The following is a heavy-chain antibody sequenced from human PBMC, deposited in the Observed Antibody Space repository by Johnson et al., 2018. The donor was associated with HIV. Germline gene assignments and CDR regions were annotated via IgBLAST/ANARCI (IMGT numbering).Heavy chain of an antibody. Sequence: VQLVESGGGLVKPGGSLRLSCATSGFTFNNTWMSWVRQAPGKGLEWIGHIKSEADGGTTDYAAPVKGKLLISRDDSKTTLYLQINSLKSEDTAVYYCATEPNAFDIWGQGTLVTVSS. CDR1: GFTFNNTW. V-gene: IGHV3-15*01. J-gene: IGHJ3*02. CDR2: IKSEADGGTT. CDR3: ATEPNAFDI.